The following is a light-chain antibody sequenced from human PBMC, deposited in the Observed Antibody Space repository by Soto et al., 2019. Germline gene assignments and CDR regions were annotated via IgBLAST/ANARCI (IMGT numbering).Light chain of an antibody. CDR3: QQYYSYPP. V-gene: IGKV1-8*01. J-gene: IGKJ4*01. CDR2: AAS. Sequence: AIRMTQSPSSFSASTGDRVTITCRASQGISSYLAWYQQKPGTAPKLLIYAASTLQSGVPSRFSCSGSGTYFTLTISCLQSEDFATYYCQQYYSYPPFGGGTKVEIK. CDR1: QGISSY.